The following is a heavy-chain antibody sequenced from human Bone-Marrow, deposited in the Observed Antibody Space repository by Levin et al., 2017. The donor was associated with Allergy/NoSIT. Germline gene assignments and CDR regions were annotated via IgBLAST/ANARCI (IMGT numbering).Heavy chain of an antibody. D-gene: IGHD3-22*01. V-gene: IGHV2-70*01. Sequence: QTLSLTCTFSGFSLRTSGMCVSWIRQPPGKALEWLALIDWDDDKYYSTSLKTRLTISKDTSKNQVVLTMTNMDPVDTATYYCARALSYYDRMGDAFDIWGQGTMVTVSS. CDR3: ARALSYYDRMGDAFDI. CDR2: IDWDDDK. J-gene: IGHJ3*02. CDR1: GFSLRTSGMC.